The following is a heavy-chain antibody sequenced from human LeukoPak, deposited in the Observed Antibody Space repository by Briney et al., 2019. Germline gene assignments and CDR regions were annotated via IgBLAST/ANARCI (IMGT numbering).Heavy chain of an antibody. CDR1: GGSISSSSYY. V-gene: IGHV4-39*07. J-gene: IGHJ5*02. Sequence: SETLSLTCTVSGGSISSSSYYWGWIRQPPGKGLEWIGSIYYSGSTYYNPSLKSRVTMSVDTSKNQFSLKLSSVTAADTAVYYCARDVNWFDPWGQGTLVTVSS. CDR2: IYYSGST. CDR3: ARDVNWFDP.